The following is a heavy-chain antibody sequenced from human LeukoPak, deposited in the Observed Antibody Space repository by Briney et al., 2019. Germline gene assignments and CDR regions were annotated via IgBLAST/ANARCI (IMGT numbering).Heavy chain of an antibody. CDR3: AKVVVRGSYYFDY. D-gene: IGHD3-10*01. CDR2: ISASGGST. Sequence: GGSLRLSCAASGFTFSSYAMSWVRQAPGKGLEWVSVISASGGSTYYADSVKGRSTISRDNSKNTLYLQVNSLRVEDTAVYYCAKVVVRGSYYFDYWGQGTLVTVSS. V-gene: IGHV3-23*01. CDR1: GFTFSSYA. J-gene: IGHJ4*02.